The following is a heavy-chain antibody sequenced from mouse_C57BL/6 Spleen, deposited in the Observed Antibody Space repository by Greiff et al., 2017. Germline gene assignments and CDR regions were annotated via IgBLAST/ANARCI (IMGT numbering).Heavy chain of an antibody. D-gene: IGHD1-1*01. J-gene: IGHJ4*01. V-gene: IGHV1-55*01. CDR2: IYPGSGST. CDR3: ARTTDGAMDY. CDR1: GYTFTSYW. Sequence: VRLQQPGAELVKPGASVKMSCKASGYTFTSYWITWVKQRPGQGLEWIGDIYPGSGSTNYNEKFKSKATLTVDTSSSTAYRQLSSLTSEDSAVYYCARTTDGAMDYWGQGTSVTVSS.